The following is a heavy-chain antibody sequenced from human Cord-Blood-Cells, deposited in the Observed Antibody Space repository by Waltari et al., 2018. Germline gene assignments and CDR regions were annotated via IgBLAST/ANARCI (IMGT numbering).Heavy chain of an antibody. CDR3: ARSLGSSVVGLGN. CDR2: ISYDGSNK. D-gene: IGHD3-10*01. J-gene: IGHJ4*02. V-gene: IGHV3-30-3*01. Sequence: QVQLVESGGDVVQPGRSLSLSCAASGFTFRRYAMHWVRQAPGKGLEWVAVISYDGSNKYYADSVKGRFTISRDNSKNTLYLQMNSLRAEDTAVYYCARSLGSSVVGLGNWGQGTLVTVSS. CDR1: GFTFRRYA.